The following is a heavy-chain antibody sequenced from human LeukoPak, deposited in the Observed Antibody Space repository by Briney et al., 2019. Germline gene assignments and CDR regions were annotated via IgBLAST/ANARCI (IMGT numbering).Heavy chain of an antibody. CDR2: IYYSGST. CDR3: AREPPPRVGATEGSAFDI. CDR1: GGSISSGGYY. Sequence: SETLSLTCTASGGSISSGGYYWSWIRQHPGKGLEWIGYIYYSGSTYYNPSLKSRVTISVDTSKNQFSLKLSSVTAADTAVYYCAREPPPRVGATEGSAFDIWGQGTMVTVSS. J-gene: IGHJ3*02. D-gene: IGHD1-26*01. V-gene: IGHV4-31*03.